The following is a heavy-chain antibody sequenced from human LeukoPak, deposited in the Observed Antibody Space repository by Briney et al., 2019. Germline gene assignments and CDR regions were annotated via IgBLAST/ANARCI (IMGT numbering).Heavy chain of an antibody. V-gene: IGHV3-23*01. J-gene: IGHJ4*02. D-gene: IGHD2-15*01. CDR2: ISGSGGST. CDR1: GFTFSSYG. Sequence: GGTLRLSCAASGFTFSSYGMSWVRQAPGKGLEWVSAISGSGGSTYYADSVKGRFTISRDNAKTSLYLQMNSLRAEDTAVYYCARYYSHLDYWGQGTLVTVSS. CDR3: ARYYSHLDY.